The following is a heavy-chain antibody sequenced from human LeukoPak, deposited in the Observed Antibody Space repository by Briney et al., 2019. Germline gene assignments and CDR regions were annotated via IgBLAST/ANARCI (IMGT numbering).Heavy chain of an antibody. CDR2: ISTSSNYI. D-gene: IGHD5-18*01. J-gene: IGHJ6*03. V-gene: IGHV3-21*04. CDR3: ASNRVDTAMVVPYYYYYMDV. Sequence: GGSLRLSCVASGFTFSTFGMNWVRQAPGKGLEWVSSISTSSNYIYYADSVKGRFTISRDNSKNTLYLQMNSLRAEDSAVYYCASNRVDTAMVVPYYYYYMDVWGKGTTVTISS. CDR1: GFTFSTFG.